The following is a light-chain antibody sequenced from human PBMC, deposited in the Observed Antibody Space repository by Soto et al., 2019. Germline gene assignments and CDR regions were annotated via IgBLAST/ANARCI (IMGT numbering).Light chain of an antibody. CDR1: SSDVGGYNY. V-gene: IGLV2-14*01. CDR3: SSYTSSSTLYV. J-gene: IGLJ1*01. CDR2: DAS. Sequence: QSVLTQPASVSGSPGQSITISYTGTSSDVGGYNYVSWYQQHPGKAPKLMIYDASNRPSGVSNRFSGSKSGNTASLTISGLQAEDEADYYCSSYTSSSTLYVFGTGTKVTVL.